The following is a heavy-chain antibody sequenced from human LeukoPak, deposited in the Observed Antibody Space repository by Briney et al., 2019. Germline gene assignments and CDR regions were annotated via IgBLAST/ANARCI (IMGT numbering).Heavy chain of an antibody. CDR2: FDPEDGET. CDR1: GYTLTELS. V-gene: IGHV1-24*01. CDR3: ATVRRDFWSGYAWFDP. J-gene: IGHJ5*02. D-gene: IGHD3-3*01. Sequence: GASVMVSCKVSGYTLTELSMHWVRQAPGKGLEWMGGFDPEDGETIYAQKFQGRVTMTEDTSTDTAYMELSSLRSEDTAVYYCATVRRDFWSGYAWFDPWGQGTLVTVSS.